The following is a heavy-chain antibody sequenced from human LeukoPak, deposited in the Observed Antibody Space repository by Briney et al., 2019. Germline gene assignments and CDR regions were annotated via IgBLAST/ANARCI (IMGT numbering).Heavy chain of an antibody. CDR2: ISGSGDYT. D-gene: IGHD3-9*01. Sequence: GGSLRLSCTVSGFTVSSNSMSWVRQAPGKGLEWVSTISGSGDYTYYADSVKGRFTISRENAKDSLFLQMNSLGAGDTAVYYCARGFFDILTGYSPNWYFDLWGRGTLVTVSS. J-gene: IGHJ2*01. CDR3: ARGFFDILTGYSPNWYFDL. CDR1: GFTVSSNS. V-gene: IGHV3-23*01.